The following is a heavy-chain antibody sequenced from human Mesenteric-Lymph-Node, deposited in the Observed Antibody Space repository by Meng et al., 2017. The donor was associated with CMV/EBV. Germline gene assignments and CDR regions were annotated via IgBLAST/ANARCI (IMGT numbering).Heavy chain of an antibody. CDR1: GFTFSSYS. J-gene: IGHJ4*02. V-gene: IGHV3-21*01. Sequence: GESLKISCAASGFTFSSYSMNWVRQAPGKGLEWVSSISSSSSYIYYADSVKGRFTISRDNAKNSLYLQMNSLRAEDTAVYYCARDQAYYDSSGYYYDWGQGTLVTVSS. CDR2: ISSSSSYI. D-gene: IGHD3-22*01. CDR3: ARDQAYYDSSGYYYD.